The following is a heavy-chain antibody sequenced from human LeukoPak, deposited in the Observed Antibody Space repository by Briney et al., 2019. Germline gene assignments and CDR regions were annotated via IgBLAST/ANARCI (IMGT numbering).Heavy chain of an antibody. D-gene: IGHD3-10*01. Sequence: ASVKVSCKSSGGTFSSYAISWVRQAPGQGLEWVGRIIPILGITNYAQKLQGRVTVTADKSTSTAYMELSRLRSDDTAVYYCARASITMVRGPKGLNWFDPWGQGTLVTVSS. V-gene: IGHV1-69*04. CDR1: GGTFSSYA. CDR2: IIPILGIT. CDR3: ARASITMVRGPKGLNWFDP. J-gene: IGHJ5*02.